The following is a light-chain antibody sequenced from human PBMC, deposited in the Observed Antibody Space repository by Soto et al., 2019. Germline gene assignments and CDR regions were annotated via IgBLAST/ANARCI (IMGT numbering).Light chain of an antibody. CDR1: QSIGSY. V-gene: IGKV1-39*01. CDR3: QQSYSTPHT. Sequence: DIQMTQSPSSLSASVGDRVTILCRASQSIGSYLIWYQQKPGKAPKLLIYAASSLQSGVPSRFSGSGSGTDFTLTISSLQPEDFATYYCQQSYSTPHTFGQGTKLEIK. J-gene: IGKJ2*01. CDR2: AAS.